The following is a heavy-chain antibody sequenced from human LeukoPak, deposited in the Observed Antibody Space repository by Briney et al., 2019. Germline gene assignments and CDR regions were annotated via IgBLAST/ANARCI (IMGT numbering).Heavy chain of an antibody. V-gene: IGHV3-9*01. J-gene: IGHJ6*02. CDR1: GFTFDDYA. CDR3: AKGNRDSSGFYYYYGMDV. D-gene: IGHD3-22*01. CDR2: ISWNSKNI. Sequence: GGSLRLSCAASGFTFDDYAMFWVRQAPGKGLEWVSGISWNSKNIGYAASVKGRFTISRDNAKNSLYLQMNSLRAEDTAFYYCAKGNRDSSGFYYYYGMDVGGQGTTVTVSS.